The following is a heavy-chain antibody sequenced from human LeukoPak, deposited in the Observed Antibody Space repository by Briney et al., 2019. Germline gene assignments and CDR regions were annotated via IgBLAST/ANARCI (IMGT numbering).Heavy chain of an antibody. CDR3: ARDNYGDPRYYFDY. Sequence: KPSETLSLTCTVSGGSISSYYWSWIRQPPGKGLEWIGEINHSGGTNYNPSLKSRVTISVDTSKNQFSLKLSSVTAADTAVYYCARDNYGDPRYYFDYWGQGTLVTVSS. V-gene: IGHV4-34*01. J-gene: IGHJ4*02. CDR1: GGSISSYY. CDR2: INHSGGT. D-gene: IGHD4-17*01.